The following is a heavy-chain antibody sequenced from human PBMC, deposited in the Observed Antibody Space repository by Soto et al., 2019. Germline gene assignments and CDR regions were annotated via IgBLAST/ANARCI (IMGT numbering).Heavy chain of an antibody. D-gene: IGHD2-2*01. V-gene: IGHV3-7*03. Sequence: EVQLVESGEGLVLTGGSLRLCCAVSGLTFSNYWMTWVRQAPGKGLEWVANINQDGSEKHYVDSVKGRFTISRDNVKKSLYLQMNSLRAEDTAVYYCASASAPTATRWYIWFDPWGQGTRVTVSS. CDR2: INQDGSEK. CDR3: ASASAPTATRWYIWFDP. CDR1: GLTFSNYW. J-gene: IGHJ5*02.